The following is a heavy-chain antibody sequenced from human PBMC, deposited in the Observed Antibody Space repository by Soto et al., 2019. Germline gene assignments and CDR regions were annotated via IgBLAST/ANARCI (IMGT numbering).Heavy chain of an antibody. CDR1: GFTFRNYD. CDR2: ISAAGDP. V-gene: IGHV3-13*05. J-gene: IGHJ6*02. CDR3: ARTDRDFYGLDV. Sequence: EVQLVGSGGGLVQPGGSLRLSCEASGFTFRNYDMHWVRQGTGKGLEWVSGISAAGDPDYADSVEGRFTISRENAHNSFFLQMNSLRVGDTAVYYCARTDRDFYGLDVWGQGTTVIVSS.